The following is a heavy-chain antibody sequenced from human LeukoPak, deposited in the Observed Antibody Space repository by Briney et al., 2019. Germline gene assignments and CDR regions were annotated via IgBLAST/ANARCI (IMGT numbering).Heavy chain of an antibody. Sequence: SETLSLTCAVYGGSFSGYYWSWIRQPPGKGLEWIGEINHSGSTNYNPSLKSRVTISVDTSKNQFSLKLSSVTAADTAVYYCARSYPAAGDYWGQGTLVTVSS. CDR3: ARSYPAAGDY. D-gene: IGHD2-2*02. CDR2: INHSGST. CDR1: GGSFSGYY. V-gene: IGHV4-34*01. J-gene: IGHJ4*02.